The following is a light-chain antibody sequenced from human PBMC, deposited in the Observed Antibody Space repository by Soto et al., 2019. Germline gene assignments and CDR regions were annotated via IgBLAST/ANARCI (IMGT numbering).Light chain of an antibody. CDR2: GAS. V-gene: IGKV3-20*01. CDR3: QQYVSSVT. J-gene: IGKJ1*01. CDR1: QSVASSF. Sequence: EIVLTQSPGSLSLSPGERATLSCRASQSVASSFFAWYQQKPGQAPRLLIYGASNRATGIPDRFSGSGSGTYFTLTISRLAPEDFAVYYCQQYVSSVTFGQGTKVEIK.